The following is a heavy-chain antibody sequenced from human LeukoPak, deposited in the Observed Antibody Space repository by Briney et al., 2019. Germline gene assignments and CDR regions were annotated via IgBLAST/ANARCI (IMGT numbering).Heavy chain of an antibody. CDR2: IYYSGST. V-gene: IGHV4-59*01. Sequence: SETLSLTCTVSGGSISSYYWSWIRQPPGKGLEWIGYIYYSGSTNYNPSLKSRVTISVDTSKNQFSLKLSSVTAADTAVYYCARERGGDSLGYWGQGTLVTVSS. CDR1: GGSISSYY. CDR3: ARERGGDSLGY. D-gene: IGHD2-21*01. J-gene: IGHJ4*02.